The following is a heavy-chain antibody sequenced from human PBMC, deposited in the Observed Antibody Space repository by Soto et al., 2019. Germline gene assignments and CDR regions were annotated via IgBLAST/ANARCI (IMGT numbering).Heavy chain of an antibody. D-gene: IGHD2-2*01. CDR3: ASAVDCTTASCWDDFHYYNIDV. V-gene: IGHV4-4*02. J-gene: IGHJ6*02. CDR2: THHTVCR. Sequence: QVQLQQSGPGLAKPSGTLSLTFFVSGDSINNTYWWSWVRQAPEKGLEWIGETHHTVCRSYMPSLRGRITLSVDTSKDPFYLKLASVTAADAAVYYCASAVDCTTASCWDDFHYYNIDVWGQGTAVAVSS. CDR1: GDSINNTYW.